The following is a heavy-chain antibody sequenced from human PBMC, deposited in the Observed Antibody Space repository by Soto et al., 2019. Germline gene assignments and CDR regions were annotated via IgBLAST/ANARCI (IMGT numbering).Heavy chain of an antibody. CDR2: IHYSGTT. J-gene: IGHJ4*02. Sequence: ETLSLTCTVSGGSMRNYFWTWIRRPPGKGLEWIGYIHYSGTTSFFPSYNPSLRSRVTISEDTSKNQFSLKLLSVTTADTAVYFCAAGEASSRNLAPYYLDFWGQGTLVTVSS. V-gene: IGHV4-59*01. D-gene: IGHD6-13*01. CDR3: AAGEASSRNLAPYYLDF. CDR1: GGSMRNYF.